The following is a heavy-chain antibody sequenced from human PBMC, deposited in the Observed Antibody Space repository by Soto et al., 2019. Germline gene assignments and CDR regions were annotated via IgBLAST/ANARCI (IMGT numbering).Heavy chain of an antibody. Sequence: SVKVSCKASGGTFSSYAISWVRQAPGQGLEWMGGIIPIFGTANYAQKFQGRVTITADESTSTAYMELSSLRSEDTAVYYCAEGVQVVPTYYYYGMDVWGQGTTVTVSS. V-gene: IGHV1-69*13. CDR3: AEGVQVVPTYYYYGMDV. CDR2: IIPIFGTA. J-gene: IGHJ6*02. D-gene: IGHD2-8*02. CDR1: GGTFSSYA.